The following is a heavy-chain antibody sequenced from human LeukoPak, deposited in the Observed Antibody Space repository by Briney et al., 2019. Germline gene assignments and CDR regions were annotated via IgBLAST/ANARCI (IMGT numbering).Heavy chain of an antibody. CDR1: GFTFSNAW. V-gene: IGHV3-48*04. CDR2: ISTSSTNVM. Sequence: GGSLRLSCAASGFTFSNAWMSWVRQAPGKGLEWVSFISTSSTNVMYYADSVKGRFTISRDDARNSLYLQMNSLRVEDTAMYYCARRDDFDIWGQGTLVTVSS. J-gene: IGHJ3*02. CDR3: ARRDDFDI.